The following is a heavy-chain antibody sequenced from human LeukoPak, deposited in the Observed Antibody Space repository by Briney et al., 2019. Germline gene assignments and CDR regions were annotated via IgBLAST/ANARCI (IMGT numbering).Heavy chain of an antibody. CDR1: GGSFSGYY. V-gene: IGHV4-34*01. J-gene: IGHJ1*01. CDR3: ARAHYDSSGYYPEYFQH. D-gene: IGHD3-22*01. CDR2: INHSGST. Sequence: SETLSLTCAVYGGSFSGYYWNWIRQPPGKGLEWIGEINHSGSTNYNPSLKSRVTISVDTSKNQFSLKLSSVTAADTAVYYCARAHYDSSGYYPEYFQHWGQGTLVTVSS.